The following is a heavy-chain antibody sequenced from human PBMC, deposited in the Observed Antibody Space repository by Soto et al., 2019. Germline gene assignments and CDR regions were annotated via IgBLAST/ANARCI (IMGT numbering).Heavy chain of an antibody. CDR1: GFTFSSYG. CDR2: IWYDGSNK. D-gene: IGHD4-17*01. CDR3: ARSPTVTMWDWYFDL. Sequence: QVQLVESGGGVVQPGRSLRLSCAASGFTFSSYGMHWVRQAPGKGLEWVAVIWYDGSNKYYADSVKGRFTISRDNSKKTLYLQMNSLRAEDTAVYYCARSPTVTMWDWYFDLWGRGTLVTVSS. J-gene: IGHJ2*01. V-gene: IGHV3-33*01.